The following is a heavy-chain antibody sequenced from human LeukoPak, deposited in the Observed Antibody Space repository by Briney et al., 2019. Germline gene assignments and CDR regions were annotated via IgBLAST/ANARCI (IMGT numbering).Heavy chain of an antibody. CDR1: GFTFSSYS. CDR3: ARDWARDGYKITDY. J-gene: IGHJ4*02. D-gene: IGHD5-24*01. V-gene: IGHV3-21*01. Sequence: GGPLRLSCAASGFTFSSYSMNWVRQAPGKGLEWVSSISSSSSYIYYADSVKGRFTISRDNAKNSLYLQMNSLRAEDTAVYYCARDWARDGYKITDYWGQGTLVTVSS. CDR2: ISSSSSYI.